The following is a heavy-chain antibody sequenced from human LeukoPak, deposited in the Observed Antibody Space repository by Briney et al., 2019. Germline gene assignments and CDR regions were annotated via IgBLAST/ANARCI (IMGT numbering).Heavy chain of an antibody. D-gene: IGHD6-19*01. Sequence: SQTLSLTCTVAGVSISSGSFYWGWLRQPAGKGLEWIGHIYTSGSTSYSPSLQSRVTISVYTSKHQFSLKVTSVTAADTAVYYCARAGGSVGWYGTIDSWGQGTLVTVSS. J-gene: IGHJ4*02. CDR2: IYTSGST. V-gene: IGHV4-61*09. CDR3: ARAGGSVGWYGTIDS. CDR1: GVSISSGSFY.